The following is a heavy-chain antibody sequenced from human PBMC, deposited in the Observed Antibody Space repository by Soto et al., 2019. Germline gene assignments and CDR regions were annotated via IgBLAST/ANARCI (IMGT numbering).Heavy chain of an antibody. Sequence: QITLKESGPTLVKPTQTLTLTCTFSGFSLSTSGVGVGWIRQPPGKALEWLALIYWDDVQRYSPSLKSRLSITQDTSKNQVLPTMPNTDPLDTATYYCAHRRIVGTSNWFDPRGQGTLVTVSS. V-gene: IGHV2-5*02. CDR2: IYWDDVQ. D-gene: IGHD2-21*01. CDR3: AHRRIVGTSNWFDP. J-gene: IGHJ5*02. CDR1: GFSLSTSGVG.